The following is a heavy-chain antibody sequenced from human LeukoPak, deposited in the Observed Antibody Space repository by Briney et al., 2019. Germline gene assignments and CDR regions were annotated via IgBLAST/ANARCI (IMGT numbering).Heavy chain of an antibody. CDR3: SVSLNY. CDR2: IKQDGSEK. V-gene: IGHV3-7*01. Sequence: PGGSLRLSCAASGFTFGTSWMGWVRQAPGKGLEWVANIKQDGSEKYYVDSVKGRFTISRDNAKNSLYLQMSSLRAEDTAVYYCSVSLNYWGQGTLVTVSS. J-gene: IGHJ4*02. CDR1: GFTFGTSW.